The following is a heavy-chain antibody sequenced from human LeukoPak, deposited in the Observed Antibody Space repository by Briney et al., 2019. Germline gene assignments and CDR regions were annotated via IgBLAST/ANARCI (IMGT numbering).Heavy chain of an antibody. CDR1: GYTLTKLS. Sequence: ASVKVSCKVSGYTLTKLSMHWVRQPPGKGLEWMGGFNPEDGKTIYAQKLQGRVTMTEDTSTDTAYMDLSSLRSEDTAVYYCVTAPVESFGAGEKWGQGTLVTVSS. CDR3: VTAPVESFGAGEK. CDR2: FNPEDGKT. J-gene: IGHJ4*02. D-gene: IGHD3-3*01. V-gene: IGHV1-24*01.